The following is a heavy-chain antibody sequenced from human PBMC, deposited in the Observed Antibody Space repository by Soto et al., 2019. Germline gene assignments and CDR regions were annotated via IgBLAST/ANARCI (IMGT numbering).Heavy chain of an antibody. D-gene: IGHD6-19*01. J-gene: IGHJ4*02. CDR2: INSDGSTT. CDR1: GFTFSDHW. V-gene: IGHV3-74*01. CDR3: ARGCSSGPDY. Sequence: EVQLVESGGGVVQPGGSLRLSCAASGFTFSDHWMHWVRQVPGKGLVWVARINSDGSTTTYADSVKGRFTISRANARNALYLQMDSLGAGDTALYYCARGCSSGPDYWGQGTLVTVSS.